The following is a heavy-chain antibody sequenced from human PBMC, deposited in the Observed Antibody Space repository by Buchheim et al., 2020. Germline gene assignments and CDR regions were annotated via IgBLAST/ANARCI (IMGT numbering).Heavy chain of an antibody. CDR3: ARHRSLQYLDY. V-gene: IGHV5-51*01. D-gene: IGHD3-16*02. Sequence: EVQLVQSGAEVKKPGESLKISCKGSEYSFPSYWIGWVRQMPGKGLEWMGIIFPRDSDTRYSPSFQGRVPIPVDTSINTAYLQWSSLEASDTAIYYCARHRSLQYLDYWGQGTL. J-gene: IGHJ4*02. CDR2: IFPRDSDT. CDR1: EYSFPSYW.